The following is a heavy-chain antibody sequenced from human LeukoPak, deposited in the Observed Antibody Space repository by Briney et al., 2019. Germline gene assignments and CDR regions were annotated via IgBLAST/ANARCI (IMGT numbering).Heavy chain of an antibody. V-gene: IGHV1-18*01. Sequence: ASVKVSCKASGGTFSSYAISWVRQAPGQGLEWMGWISAYNGNTNYAQKLQGRVTMTTDTSTSTAYMELRSLRSDDTAVYYCARLRFESAVAGTGFDYWGQGTLVTVSS. CDR1: GGTFSSYA. CDR2: ISAYNGNT. CDR3: ARLRFESAVAGTGFDY. D-gene: IGHD6-19*01. J-gene: IGHJ4*02.